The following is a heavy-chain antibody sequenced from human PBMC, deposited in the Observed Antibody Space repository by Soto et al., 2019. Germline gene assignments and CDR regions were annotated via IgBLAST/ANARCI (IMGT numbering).Heavy chain of an antibody. CDR1: GFTFSSYA. CDR2: ISYDGSNK. J-gene: IGHJ6*02. CDR3: AREELTIFGVANYGMDV. V-gene: IGHV3-30-3*01. Sequence: PGGSLRLSCAASGFTFSSYAMHWVRQAPGKGLEWVAVISYDGSNKYYADSVKGRFTISRDNSKNTLYLQMNSLRAEDTAVYYCAREELTIFGVANYGMDVWGQGTTVTVSS. D-gene: IGHD3-3*01.